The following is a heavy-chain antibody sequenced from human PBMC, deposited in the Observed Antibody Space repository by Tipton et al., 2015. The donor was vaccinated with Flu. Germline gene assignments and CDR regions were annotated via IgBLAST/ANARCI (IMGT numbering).Heavy chain of an antibody. Sequence: LRLSCSVSGGSIGSPCCWGWVRQSPGKGLEWIATIHRSGSTKYNPSLKSRVTVSVDTSKNQFYLEMRSVTAADVAVYYCARRDFSNYVSDPKNWFDRWGQGTLVTVSS. CDR1: GGSIGSPCC. J-gene: IGHJ5*02. CDR2: IHRSGST. CDR3: ARRDFSNYVSDPKNWFDR. V-gene: IGHV4-38-2*01. D-gene: IGHD4-11*01.